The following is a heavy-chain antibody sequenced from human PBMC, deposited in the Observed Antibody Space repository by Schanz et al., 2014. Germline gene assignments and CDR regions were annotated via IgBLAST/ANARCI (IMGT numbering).Heavy chain of an antibody. Sequence: DVQLVESGGGLAQPGGSLRLSCVASGFMFTKSAMNWVRQAPGKGLEWVSIMFPGGNTYYADSVKGRFTISRDNSKNTLFLQMNSLRAEDTAVYYCAKDGVEAVATVWGQGILVTVSS. CDR1: GFMFTKSA. V-gene: IGHV3-66*01. J-gene: IGHJ4*02. CDR3: AKDGVEAVATV. CDR2: MFPGGNT. D-gene: IGHD5-12*01.